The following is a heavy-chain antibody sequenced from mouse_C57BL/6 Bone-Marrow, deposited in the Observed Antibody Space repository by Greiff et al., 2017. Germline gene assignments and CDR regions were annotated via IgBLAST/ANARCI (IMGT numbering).Heavy chain of an antibody. V-gene: IGHV1-81*01. CDR3: ARNYGSSYRAWFAY. CDR1: GYTFTSYG. Sequence: VQLQQSGAELARPGASVKLSCKASGYTFTSYGISWVKQRTGQGLEWIGEIYPRSGNTYYNEKFKGKATLTADKSSSTAYMELRSLTSEDSAVYFCARNYGSSYRAWFAYWGQGTLVTVSA. J-gene: IGHJ3*01. CDR2: IYPRSGNT. D-gene: IGHD1-1*01.